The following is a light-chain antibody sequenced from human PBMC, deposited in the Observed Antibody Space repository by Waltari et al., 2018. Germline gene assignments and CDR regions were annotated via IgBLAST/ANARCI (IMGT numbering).Light chain of an antibody. CDR2: DTS. V-gene: IGKV3-11*01. Sequence: EIVLTQSPATLTLSQGARATLSCRASQSVSSSLAWYQQKPGQAPRLLIYDTSFSATGIPARFSGSGSGTDFTLTISSLEPEDFAVYYCQECSNWPSITFGQGTRLEIK. J-gene: IGKJ5*01. CDR3: QECSNWPSIT. CDR1: QSVSSS.